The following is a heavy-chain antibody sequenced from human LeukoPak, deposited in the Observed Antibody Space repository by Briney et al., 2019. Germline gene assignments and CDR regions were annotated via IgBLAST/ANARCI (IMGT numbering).Heavy chain of an antibody. CDR3: AKEIMETTYFDY. J-gene: IGHJ4*02. CDR1: GFTFNNYA. V-gene: IGHV3-23*01. CDR2: ISGSGGNT. Sequence: GGSLRLSCAASGFTFNNYAMSWVRQAPGKGLEWVSAISGSGGNTYYADSVKGRFTISGDNSKNTLYLQMNSLRAEDTAVYYCAKEIMETTYFDYWGQGTLVTVSS. D-gene: IGHD3-16*01.